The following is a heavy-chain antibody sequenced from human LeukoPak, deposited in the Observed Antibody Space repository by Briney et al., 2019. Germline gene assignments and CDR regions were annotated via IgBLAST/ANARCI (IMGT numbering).Heavy chain of an antibody. D-gene: IGHD6-19*01. Sequence: PSETLSLTCAVYGGSFSGYYWSWIRQPPGKGLEWIGEINHSGSTNYNPSLKSRVTISVDTSKNQFSLKLSSVTAADTAVYYCARRTLGAVAGTAWGYYYYYMDVWGKGTTVTVSS. V-gene: IGHV4-34*01. CDR2: INHSGST. J-gene: IGHJ6*03. CDR1: GGSFSGYY. CDR3: ARRTLGAVAGTAWGYYYYYMDV.